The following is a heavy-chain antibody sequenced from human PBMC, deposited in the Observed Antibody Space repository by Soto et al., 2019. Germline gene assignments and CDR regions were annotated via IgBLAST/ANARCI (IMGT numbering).Heavy chain of an antibody. D-gene: IGHD6-13*01. CDR1: GGTFSSYA. CDR2: IIPIFGTA. Sequence: QVQLVQSGAEVKKPGSSVKVSCKASGGTFSSYAISWVRQAPGQGLEWMGGIIPIFGTANYAQKFQGRVTIAADESTSKAYMELSSLRSEDTAVYYCARESYSSSWHPSQFDYWGQGTLVTVSS. V-gene: IGHV1-69*01. CDR3: ARESYSSSWHPSQFDY. J-gene: IGHJ4*02.